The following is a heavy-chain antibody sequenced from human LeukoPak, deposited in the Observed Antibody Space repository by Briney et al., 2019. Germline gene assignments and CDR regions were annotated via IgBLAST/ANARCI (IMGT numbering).Heavy chain of an antibody. CDR1: GFTFSSYW. V-gene: IGHV3-7*01. CDR2: IKQDGSEK. Sequence: PGGSLRLSCAASGFTFSSYWMSWVRQAPGKGLEWVANIKQDGSEKYYVDSVKGRFTISRDNAKNSLYLQMNSLRAEDTAVYYCARGGYFDWLLPFDYWGQGTLVTVSS. D-gene: IGHD3-9*01. J-gene: IGHJ4*02. CDR3: ARGGYFDWLLPFDY.